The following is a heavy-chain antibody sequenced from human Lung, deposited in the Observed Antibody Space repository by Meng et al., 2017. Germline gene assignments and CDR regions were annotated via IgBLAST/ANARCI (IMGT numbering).Heavy chain of an antibody. J-gene: IGHJ4*02. V-gene: IGHV4-34*01. CDR3: ARGPTTMAHDFDY. Sequence: QVLLQHGGAGLLKPSGTLSLTCVVSGGSFSDYYWSWIRQPPGKGLEWIGEINHSGSTNYNPSLESRATISVDTSQNNLSLKLSSVTAADSAVYYCARGPTTMAHDFDYWGQGTLVTASS. CDR2: INHSGST. CDR1: GGSFSDYY. D-gene: IGHD4-11*01.